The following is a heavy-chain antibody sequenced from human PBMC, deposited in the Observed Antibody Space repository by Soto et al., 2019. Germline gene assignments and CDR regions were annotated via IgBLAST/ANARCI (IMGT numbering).Heavy chain of an antibody. J-gene: IGHJ5*02. CDR1: GGSISRCGYS. CDR2: IYHSGST. Sequence: PSETLSLTFAVSGGSISRCGYSWSWIRQPLGKGLEWIGYIYHSGSTYYNPSLKSRVTISVDRSKNQFSLKLSSVTAADTAVYYCARVPSPWGQGTLVTVSS. V-gene: IGHV4-30-2*01. CDR3: ARVPSP.